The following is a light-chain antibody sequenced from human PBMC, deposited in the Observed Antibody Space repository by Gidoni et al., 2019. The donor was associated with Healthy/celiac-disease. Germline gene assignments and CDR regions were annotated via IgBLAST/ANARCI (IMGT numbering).Light chain of an antibody. V-gene: IGKV1-12*01. J-gene: IGKJ2*01. CDR2: AAS. CDR1: QGISSL. CDR3: QRANRFPRT. Sequence: DSQTTQSASSVSAAVGDRVTITCRARQGISSLLAWYQQKRGTAPQLLIYAASSVQSGVPSRFSGSGSGTDFTITISRVQPEDVANYYCQRANRFPRTFGQGTKLEIK.